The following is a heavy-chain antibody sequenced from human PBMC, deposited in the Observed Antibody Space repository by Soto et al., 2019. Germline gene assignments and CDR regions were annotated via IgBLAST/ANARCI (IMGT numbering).Heavy chain of an antibody. Sequence: ASVKVSCKASGYTFTNYGISWVRQAPGQGLEWMGIINPSGGSTSYAQKFQGRVTMTRDTSTSTVYMELSSLRSEDTAVYCCARDDSSGPDAFAIWGQGTMVTVSS. D-gene: IGHD3-22*01. V-gene: IGHV1-46*03. CDR2: INPSGGST. CDR1: GYTFTNYG. J-gene: IGHJ3*02. CDR3: ARDDSSGPDAFAI.